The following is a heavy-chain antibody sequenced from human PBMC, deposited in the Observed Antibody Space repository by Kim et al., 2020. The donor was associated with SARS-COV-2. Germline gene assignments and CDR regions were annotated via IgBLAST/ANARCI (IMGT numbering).Heavy chain of an antibody. Sequence: ASVKVSCKASGYTFTSYDINWVRQATGQGLEWMGWMNPNSGNTGYAQKFQGRVTMTRNTSISTAYMELSSLRSEDTAVYYCARVASSLGYCSGGSCYTRTPDNWFDPWGQGTLVTVSS. CDR3: ARVASSLGYCSGGSCYTRTPDNWFDP. J-gene: IGHJ5*02. CDR2: MNPNSGNT. CDR1: GYTFTSYD. V-gene: IGHV1-8*01. D-gene: IGHD2-15*01.